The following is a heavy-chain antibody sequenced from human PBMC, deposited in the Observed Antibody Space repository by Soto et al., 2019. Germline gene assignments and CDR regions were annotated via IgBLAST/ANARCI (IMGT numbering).Heavy chain of an antibody. CDR3: ARAIPGYYYGMDV. Sequence: SETVSLTXTVSGGSISSGGHYWNWIRQHPGKGLEWIGYIFYTGSTNYNPPLKSRVIISVDTSKNQFSLKLTSVTAADTALYYCARAIPGYYYGMDVWGQGTTVTVSS. J-gene: IGHJ6*02. D-gene: IGHD2-21*01. CDR2: IFYTGST. V-gene: IGHV4-31*02. CDR1: GGSISSGGHY.